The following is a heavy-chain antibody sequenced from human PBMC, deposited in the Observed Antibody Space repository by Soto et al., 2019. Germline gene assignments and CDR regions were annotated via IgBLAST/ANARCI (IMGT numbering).Heavy chain of an antibody. J-gene: IGHJ3*02. Sequence: EVQLVESGGGLVQPGGSLRLSCAASGFTVSRNYMSWVRQAPGKGLEWVSVIYSGGSTYYADSVKGRFTISRDNSKNTLYLQVYSLRAEDTAVYDCTRGQRYSGSYFAFDIWGQGTMVTVSS. V-gene: IGHV3-66*01. CDR1: GFTVSRNY. D-gene: IGHD1-26*01. CDR3: TRGQRYSGSYFAFDI. CDR2: IYSGGST.